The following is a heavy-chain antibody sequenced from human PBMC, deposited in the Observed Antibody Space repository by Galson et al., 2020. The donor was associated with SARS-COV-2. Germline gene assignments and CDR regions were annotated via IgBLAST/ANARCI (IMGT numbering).Heavy chain of an antibody. D-gene: IGHD3-22*01. CDR3: ARLYRDTSGSYCWFDP. J-gene: IGHJ5*02. Sequence: GEISHSRRTNFNPSLNSRLTMSVDKSKNQLSLKLTSVTAADTAIYYCARLYRDTSGSYCWFDPWGQGTLATVSS. V-gene: IGHV4-4*02. CDR2: ISHSRRT.